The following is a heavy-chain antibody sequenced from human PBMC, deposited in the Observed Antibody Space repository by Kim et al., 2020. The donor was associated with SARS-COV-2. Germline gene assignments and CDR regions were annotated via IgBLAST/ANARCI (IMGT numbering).Heavy chain of an antibody. V-gene: IGHV4-4*02. J-gene: IGHJ5*02. CDR3: ARDRSSGTVKEGTGFDP. Sequence: SETLSLTCAVSGGSISSSNWWSWVRQPPGKGLEWIGEIYHSGSTNYNPSLKSRVTISVDKSKNQFSLKLSSVTAADTAVYYCARDRSSGTVKEGTGFDPWGQGTLVTVSS. D-gene: IGHD6-19*01. CDR1: GGSISSSNW. CDR2: IYHSGST.